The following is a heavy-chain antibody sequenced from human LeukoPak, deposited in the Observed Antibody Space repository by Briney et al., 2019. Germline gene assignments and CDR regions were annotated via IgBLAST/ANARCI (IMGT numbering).Heavy chain of an antibody. CDR3: ARGHSGYDSNYFDY. D-gene: IGHD5-12*01. J-gene: IGHJ4*02. V-gene: IGHV3-30-3*01. Sequence: SGGSLRLSCAASGFTFSSYAMHWVRQAPGKGLEWVAVISYDGSNKYYADSVKGRFTISRDNSKNTLYLQMNSLRAEDTAVYYCARGHSGYDSNYFDYWGQGTLVTVSS. CDR2: ISYDGSNK. CDR1: GFTFSSYA.